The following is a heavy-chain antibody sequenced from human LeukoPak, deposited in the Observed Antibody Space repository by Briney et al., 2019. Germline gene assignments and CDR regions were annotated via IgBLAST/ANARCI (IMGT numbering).Heavy chain of an antibody. V-gene: IGHV3-20*04. CDR3: ARDCLSRLEHSGGWYGFDY. J-gene: IGHJ4*02. D-gene: IGHD6-19*01. CDR1: GFTFDDHG. Sequence: GGSLRLSCAASGFTFDDHGMSWVRQAPGKGLEWVSGINWKGDRAYYVDSVTGRFTISRDNAKNSLYLQMNSLRAEDRAVYYCARDCLSRLEHSGGWYGFDYWGQGSPVTVSS. CDR2: INWKGDRA.